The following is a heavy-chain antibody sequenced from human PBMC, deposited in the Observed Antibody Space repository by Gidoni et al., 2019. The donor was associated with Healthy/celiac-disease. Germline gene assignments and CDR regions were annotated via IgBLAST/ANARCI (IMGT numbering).Heavy chain of an antibody. V-gene: IGHV1-2*02. CDR3: ARERKVYYYYYGMDV. CDR1: GYTFNGYY. CDR2: INPNSGGT. J-gene: IGHJ6*02. Sequence: QVQLVQSGAEVKKPGASVKVSCKASGYTFNGYYMHWVRQAPGQVLEWMGWINPNSGGTNYAQKFQGRVTMTRDTSISTAYMELSRLRSDDTAVYYCARERKVYYYYYGMDVWGQGTTVTVSS.